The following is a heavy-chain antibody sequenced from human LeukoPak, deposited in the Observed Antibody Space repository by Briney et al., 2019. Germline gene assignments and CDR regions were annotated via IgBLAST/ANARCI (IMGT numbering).Heavy chain of an antibody. Sequence: SETLSLTCTVSGDSISSGDYYWRWLRQPPGTGLEWIGYIYYSGSTYYNPSLKRRITISVDTSKNQISLELSSVTAADTAVYYCARRRGDFWSGYYFDYWGQGTLVTVSS. CDR2: IYYSGST. CDR3: ARRRGDFWSGYYFDY. CDR1: GDSISSGDYY. V-gene: IGHV4-30-4*08. J-gene: IGHJ4*02. D-gene: IGHD3-3*01.